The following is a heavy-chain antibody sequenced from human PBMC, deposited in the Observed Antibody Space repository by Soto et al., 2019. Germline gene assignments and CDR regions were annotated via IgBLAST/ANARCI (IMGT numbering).Heavy chain of an antibody. CDR1: GFTFRNFV. Sequence: EVELLESGGGIVQPGGSLRVSCVASGFTFRNFVMSWVRQAPGKGLGWVSAIRGTGGETFYADSVKGRFNISRDNSKNTLYLQMNSLRNEDTALYFCAQDRGWGVVSPSHDYWGQGTLVTVSS. J-gene: IGHJ4*02. D-gene: IGHD2-21*01. CDR2: IRGTGGET. CDR3: AQDRGWGVVSPSHDY. V-gene: IGHV3-23*01.